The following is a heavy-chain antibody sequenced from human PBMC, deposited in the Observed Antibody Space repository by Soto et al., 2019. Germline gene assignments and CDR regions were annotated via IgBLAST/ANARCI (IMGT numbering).Heavy chain of an antibody. V-gene: IGHV3-23*01. Sequence: GGSLRLSCAASGFTFSSYAMSWVRQAPGKGLEWVSAISGSGGSTYHADSVKGRFTISRDNSKNTLYLQMNSLRAEDTAVYYCAKGGWYDWGAFDIWGQGTMVTVSS. J-gene: IGHJ3*02. CDR3: AKGGWYDWGAFDI. CDR2: ISGSGGST. D-gene: IGHD6-19*01. CDR1: GFTFSSYA.